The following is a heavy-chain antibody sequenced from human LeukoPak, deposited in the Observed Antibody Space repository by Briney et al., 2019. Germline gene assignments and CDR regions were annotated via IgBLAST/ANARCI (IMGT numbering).Heavy chain of an antibody. CDR2: ISAYNGNT. CDR1: GYTFTSYG. V-gene: IGHV1-18*01. Sequence: ASVKVSCKASGYTFTSYGISWVRQAPGQGPEWMGWISAYNGNTNYAQKLQGRVTMTTDTSTSTAYMELRSLRSDDTAVYYCARDYHYFDSSDWEDCFDPWGQGTLVAVSS. CDR3: ARDYHYFDSSDWEDCFDP. J-gene: IGHJ5*02. D-gene: IGHD3-22*01.